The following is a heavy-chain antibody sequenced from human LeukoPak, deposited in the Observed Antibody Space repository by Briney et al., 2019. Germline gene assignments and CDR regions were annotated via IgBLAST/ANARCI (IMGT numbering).Heavy chain of an antibody. CDR3: TRSPRDGYHDAFDI. D-gene: IGHD5-24*01. J-gene: IGHJ3*02. CDR1: GYSFATYW. Sequence: GESLKISCKGSGYSFATYWIGWVRQMPGKGLEWMGIIYPGDSRTTYSPSFQGQVTISADKSITTAYLQWGSLKASDTAMYYCTRSPRDGYHDAFDIWGQGTMVTVFS. CDR2: IYPGDSRT. V-gene: IGHV5-51*01.